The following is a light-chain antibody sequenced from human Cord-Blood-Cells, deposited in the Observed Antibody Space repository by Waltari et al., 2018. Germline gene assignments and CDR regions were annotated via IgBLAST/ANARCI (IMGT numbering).Light chain of an antibody. Sequence: QTVVTQEPSLTVSPGGTVTLTCASTTGAVTSAYSPNWFHQKQGTAPRARIYSTSNKHSWTPARFSGSLLGGKAALTRSGVQPEDEAEYYCLLYYGGAQLVFGGGTKLTVL. J-gene: IGLJ2*01. CDR3: LLYYGGAQLV. CDR1: TGAVTSAYS. V-gene: IGLV7-43*01. CDR2: STS.